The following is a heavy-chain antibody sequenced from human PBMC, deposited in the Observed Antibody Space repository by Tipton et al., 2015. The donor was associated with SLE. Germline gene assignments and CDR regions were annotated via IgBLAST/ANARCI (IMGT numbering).Heavy chain of an antibody. V-gene: IGHV3-30*18. Sequence: SLRLSCAASGFTFSSYGMHWVRQAPGKGLVWVAVIWYDGSNKYYADSVKGRFTISRDNSKNTLYLQMNSLRAEDTAVHYCAKEMGRFLEWLLYLDYWGQGPLVTVSS. J-gene: IGHJ4*02. CDR2: IWYDGSNK. CDR1: GFTFSSYG. D-gene: IGHD3-3*01. CDR3: AKEMGRFLEWLLYLDY.